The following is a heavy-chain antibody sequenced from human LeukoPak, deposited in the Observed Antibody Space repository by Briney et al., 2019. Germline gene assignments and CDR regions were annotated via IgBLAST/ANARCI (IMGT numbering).Heavy chain of an antibody. D-gene: IGHD6-13*01. V-gene: IGHV1-18*01. CDR1: GGTFSSYA. J-gene: IGHJ4*02. CDR2: ISAYNGNT. CDR3: ARDRGYSSSWDFDY. Sequence: ASVKVSCKASGGTFSSYAISWVRQAPGQGLEWMGWISAYNGNTNYAQKLQGRVTMTTDTSTSTAYMELRSLRSDDTAVYYCARDRGYSSSWDFDYWGQGTLVTVSS.